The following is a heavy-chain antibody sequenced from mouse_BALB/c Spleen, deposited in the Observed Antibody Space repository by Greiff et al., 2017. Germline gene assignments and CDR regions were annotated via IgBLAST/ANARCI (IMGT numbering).Heavy chain of an antibody. D-gene: IGHD3-2*01. CDR1: GFSLTSYG. Sequence: VQLQQSGPGLVAPSQSLSITCTVSGFSLTSYGVHWVRQPPGKGLEWLGVIWAGGSTNYNSALMSRLSISKDNSKSQVFLKMNSLQTDDTAMYYCARGRRQLGLRDYFDYWGQGTTLTVSS. J-gene: IGHJ2*01. V-gene: IGHV2-9*02. CDR3: ARGRRQLGLRDYFDY. CDR2: IWAGGST.